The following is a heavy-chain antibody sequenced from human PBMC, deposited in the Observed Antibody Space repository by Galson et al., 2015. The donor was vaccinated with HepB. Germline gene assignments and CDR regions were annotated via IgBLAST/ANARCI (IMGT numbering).Heavy chain of an antibody. Sequence: LSLTCTVSGGSISSSTYYWGWIRQPPGKGLEWIGSIYYSGRTYYNPSLKSRVTISVDTSKNQFSLKLSSVTAADTAVYYCARVASSWYPDFNWFDPWGQGTLVTVSS. CDR3: ARVASSWYPDFNWFDP. CDR1: GGSISSSTYY. V-gene: IGHV4-39*07. D-gene: IGHD6-13*01. CDR2: IYYSGRT. J-gene: IGHJ5*02.